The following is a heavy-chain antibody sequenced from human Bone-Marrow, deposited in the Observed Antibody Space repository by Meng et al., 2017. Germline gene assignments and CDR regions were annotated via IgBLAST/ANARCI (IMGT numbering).Heavy chain of an antibody. CDR1: GGSFSDYY. D-gene: IGHD4-11*01. CDR3: ARGPTTMAHDFDY. CDR2: INHSGST. V-gene: IGHV4-34*01. Sequence: QGRLQQGGPGLLKLSECLSLTCVVSGGSFSDYYWSWIRQPPGKGLEWIGEINHSGSTNYNPSLESRATISVDTSQNNLSLKLSSVTAADSAVYYCARGPTTMAHDFDYWGQGTLVTVSS. J-gene: IGHJ4*02.